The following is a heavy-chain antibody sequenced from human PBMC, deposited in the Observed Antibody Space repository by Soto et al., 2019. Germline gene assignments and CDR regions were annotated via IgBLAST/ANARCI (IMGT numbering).Heavy chain of an antibody. Sequence: QVQLVESGGGGVQPGRSLRLSCAASGFTFSSYGMHWVRQAPGKGLEWVAVISYDGSNEYYADSVKGRFTISRDNSKNTLYLQMNSLRAEDTAVYYCARQRPIAARDYYYYGMDVWGQGTTVTVSS. V-gene: IGHV3-30*03. CDR3: ARQRPIAARDYYYYGMDV. D-gene: IGHD6-6*01. CDR2: ISYDGSNE. CDR1: GFTFSSYG. J-gene: IGHJ6*02.